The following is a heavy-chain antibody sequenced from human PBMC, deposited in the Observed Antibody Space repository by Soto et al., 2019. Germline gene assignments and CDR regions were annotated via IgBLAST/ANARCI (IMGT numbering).Heavy chain of an antibody. V-gene: IGHV4-59*08. CDR1: GGSISSYC. J-gene: IGHJ4*02. CDR2: IYYSGIT. CDR3: ARRMNGYQAIDY. D-gene: IGHD5-12*01. Sequence: PSETLSLTCTVSGGSISSYCWSWIRQPPGKGLEWIGYIYYSGITNYSPSLKSRVTISLDTSKNHFSLKLSSVTAADTAVYYCARRMNGYQAIDYWGQGTLVTVSS.